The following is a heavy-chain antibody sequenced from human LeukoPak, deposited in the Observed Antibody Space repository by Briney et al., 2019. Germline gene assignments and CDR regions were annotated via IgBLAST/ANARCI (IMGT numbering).Heavy chain of an antibody. CDR3: ARDTDDFWRWRAFDI. CDR2: ISSSSSYI. CDR1: GFTFRDYA. D-gene: IGHD3/OR15-3a*01. V-gene: IGHV3-21*01. J-gene: IGHJ3*02. Sequence: GALRLSCAASGFTFRDYAMHWVRQAPGKGLEWVSSISSSSSYIYYADSVKGRFTISRDNAKNSLYLQMNSLRAEDTAVYYCARDTDDFWRWRAFDIWGQGTMVTVSS.